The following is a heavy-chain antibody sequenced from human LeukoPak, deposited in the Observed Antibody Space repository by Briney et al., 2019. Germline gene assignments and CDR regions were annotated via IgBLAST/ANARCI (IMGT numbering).Heavy chain of an antibody. J-gene: IGHJ3*02. CDR2: ISSNGGST. CDR3: VKVAVNYQLVDAFDI. Sequence: GGSLRVSCSASGFTFSSYALHWVRQAPGKGLEYVSAISSNGGSTYYADSVKGRFTISRDNSKNTVYLQMSSLRAEDTAVYYCVKVAVNYQLVDAFDIWGQGTMVTVSS. V-gene: IGHV3-64D*06. CDR1: GFTFSSYA. D-gene: IGHD1-1*01.